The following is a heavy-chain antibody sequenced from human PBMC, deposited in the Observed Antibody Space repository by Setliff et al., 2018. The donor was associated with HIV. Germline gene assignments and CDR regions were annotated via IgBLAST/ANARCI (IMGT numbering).Heavy chain of an antibody. CDR3: AKDIYDFWSGYSTQSYHFDY. CDR1: GFTFSDYS. J-gene: IGHJ4*02. CDR2: ISSTGDYI. D-gene: IGHD3-3*01. Sequence: GGSLRLSCAVSGFTFSDYSMNWVRQAPGKGLEWVSSISSTGDYIYYADSVKGRFTISRDNSKNTLFLQMNSLRAEDTAVYYCAKDIYDFWSGYSTQSYHFDYWGQGTLVTVSS. V-gene: IGHV3-21*04.